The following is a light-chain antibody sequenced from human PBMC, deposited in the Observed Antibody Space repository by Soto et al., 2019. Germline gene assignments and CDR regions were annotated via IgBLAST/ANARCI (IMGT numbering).Light chain of an antibody. Sequence: EIVLTQSPGAVSLSPWEGSTLSCRASQSVSSSYLAWYQQKPGQAPRLLIYGASSRATGIPDRFSGSGSGTDFTLTISRLEPEDFAVYYCQQYGSSHSFGGGTKVDIK. CDR3: QQYGSSHS. CDR2: GAS. J-gene: IGKJ4*01. V-gene: IGKV3-20*01. CDR1: QSVSSSY.